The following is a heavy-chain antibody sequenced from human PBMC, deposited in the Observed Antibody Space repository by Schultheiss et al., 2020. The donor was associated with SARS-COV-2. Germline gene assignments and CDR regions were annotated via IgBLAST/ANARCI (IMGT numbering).Heavy chain of an antibody. CDR2: INAGNGNT. CDR1: GYTFTSYA. D-gene: IGHD1-26*01. Sequence: ASVKVSCKASGYTFTSYAMHWVRQAPGQRLEWMGWINAGNGNTKYSQKFQGRVTITRDTSASTAYMELSSLRSEDTAVYYCARGYSGSYFQIGTYFDYWGQGTLVTVSS. J-gene: IGHJ4*02. CDR3: ARGYSGSYFQIGTYFDY. V-gene: IGHV1-3*01.